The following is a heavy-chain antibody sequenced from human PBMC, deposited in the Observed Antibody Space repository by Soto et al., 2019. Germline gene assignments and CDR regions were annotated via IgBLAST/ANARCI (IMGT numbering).Heavy chain of an antibody. J-gene: IGHJ5*02. D-gene: IGHD6-19*01. V-gene: IGHV4-4*02. CDR2: VFHTGTT. CDR3: ASSAGWYAIHA. Sequence: QVQLQESGPGLVKPSGTLSLTCAVSGDSVSSPYYWCWVRQPPGKGLEWIGEVFHTGTTSYTPSLRSRVTISMDKSINQFSLDLSSVTAADTAVYYCASSAGWYAIHAWGPGTLV. CDR1: GDSVSSPYY.